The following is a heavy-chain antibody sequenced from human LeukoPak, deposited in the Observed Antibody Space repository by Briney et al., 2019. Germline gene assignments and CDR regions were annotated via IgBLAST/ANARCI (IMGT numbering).Heavy chain of an antibody. CDR3: ARAVYRGYSSSPRYFDY. CDR2: ISAYNGNT. Sequence: GASVKVSCKASGYTFTSYGISWVRQAPGQGLEWMGWISAYNGNTNYAQKLQGRVTMTTDTSTSTAYMELRSLRSDDTAVYYCARAVYRGYSSSPRYFDYWGQGTLVTVSS. J-gene: IGHJ4*02. V-gene: IGHV1-18*01. CDR1: GYTFTSYG. D-gene: IGHD6-13*01.